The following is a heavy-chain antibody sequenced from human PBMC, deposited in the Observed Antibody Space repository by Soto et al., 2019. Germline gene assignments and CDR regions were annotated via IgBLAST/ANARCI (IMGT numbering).Heavy chain of an antibody. D-gene: IGHD6-6*01. J-gene: IGHJ4*02. CDR2: ISGSGGST. Sequence: GSLRLSCAASGFTFSSYAMSWVRQAPGKGLEWVSAISGSGGSTYYADSVKGRFTISRDNSKNTLYLQMNSLRAEDTAVYYCAKYVWGSSSFDYWGQGTLVTVSS. V-gene: IGHV3-23*01. CDR1: GFTFSSYA. CDR3: AKYVWGSSSFDY.